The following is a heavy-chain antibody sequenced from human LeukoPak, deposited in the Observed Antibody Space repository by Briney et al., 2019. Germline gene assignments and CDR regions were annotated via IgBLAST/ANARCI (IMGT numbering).Heavy chain of an antibody. V-gene: IGHV3-74*01. CDR2: INSDGSST. J-gene: IGHJ6*04. CDR1: GLTFSSYW. CDR3: ARVRVYGMDV. Sequence: GGSLRLSCAASGLTFSSYWMRWVRQAPGKGLVWVAGINSDGSSTSYADSVKGGFTISRDNAKNTLYLQMNSLRDEDTDVYSCARVRVYGMDVWGKGTTVTVSS.